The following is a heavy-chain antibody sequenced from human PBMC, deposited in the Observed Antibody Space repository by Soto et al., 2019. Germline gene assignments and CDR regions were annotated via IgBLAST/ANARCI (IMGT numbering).Heavy chain of an antibody. V-gene: IGHV5-51*01. D-gene: IGHD1-26*01. CDR1: GYTFIHYW. J-gene: IGHJ4*02. Sequence: GESLNISCKTSGYTFIHYWVGWVRQLPGKGLEWMGLIYPADSDATYGPSFQGQVTLSVDKSTDPAYLQWSSLRPSDPAMYYCARFRVGATNDSFANWGQGTLVTVSP. CDR2: IYPADSDA. CDR3: ARFRVGATNDSFAN.